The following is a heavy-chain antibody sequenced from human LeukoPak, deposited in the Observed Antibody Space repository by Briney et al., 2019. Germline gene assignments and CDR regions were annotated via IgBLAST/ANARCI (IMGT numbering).Heavy chain of an antibody. V-gene: IGHV4-59*01. Sequence: PSETLSLTCTVSGGSISSYYWSWIRQPPGKGLEWIGYIYYSGSTSYNTSLKSRLTISEDTSRNQVSLKLSSVTAADTAVYYCASLEYYYDTSGYISWGQGTLVTVSS. D-gene: IGHD3-22*01. CDR3: ASLEYYYDTSGYIS. CDR1: GGSISSYY. J-gene: IGHJ4*02. CDR2: IYYSGST.